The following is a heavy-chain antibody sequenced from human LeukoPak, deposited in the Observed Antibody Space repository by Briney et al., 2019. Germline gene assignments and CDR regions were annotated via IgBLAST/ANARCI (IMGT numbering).Heavy chain of an antibody. D-gene: IGHD3-10*01. CDR1: GFTVSSNY. Sequence: GGSLRLSCAASGFTVSSNYMSWVRQAPGKGLEWVSAISGSGGSTYYADSVKGRFTISRDNSKNTLYLQMNSLRAEDTAVYYCAKEPTRRLLWFGELIDYWGQGTLVTVSS. CDR2: ISGSGGST. J-gene: IGHJ4*02. V-gene: IGHV3-23*01. CDR3: AKEPTRRLLWFGELIDY.